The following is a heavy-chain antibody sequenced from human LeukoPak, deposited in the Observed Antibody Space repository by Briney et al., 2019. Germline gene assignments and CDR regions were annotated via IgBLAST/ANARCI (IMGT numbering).Heavy chain of an antibody. J-gene: IGHJ4*02. D-gene: IGHD3/OR15-3a*01. CDR1: GYSISSGYY. CDR3: ARQTGSGLFILP. Sequence: SETLSLTCTVSGYSISSGYYWGWIRQPPGKGLEWVGSIYHSGSTYYNASLKSQVSISIDTSKNQFSLKLTSVTAADTAVYYCARQTGSGLFILPGGQGTLVTVSS. V-gene: IGHV4-38-2*02. CDR2: IYHSGST.